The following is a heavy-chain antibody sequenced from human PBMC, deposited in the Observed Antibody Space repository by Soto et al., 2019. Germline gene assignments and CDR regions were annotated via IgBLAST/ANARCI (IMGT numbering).Heavy chain of an antibody. Sequence: GGSLRLSCTASGFTFGDYAMSWFRQAPGKGLEWVGFIRSKAYGGTTEYAASVKGRFTISRDDSKSIAYLQMNSLKTEDTAVYYCTRAYYYDSSTLDFWGQGTLVTFS. CDR2: IRSKAYGGTT. CDR1: GFTFGDYA. J-gene: IGHJ4*02. CDR3: TRAYYYDSSTLDF. V-gene: IGHV3-49*03. D-gene: IGHD3-22*01.